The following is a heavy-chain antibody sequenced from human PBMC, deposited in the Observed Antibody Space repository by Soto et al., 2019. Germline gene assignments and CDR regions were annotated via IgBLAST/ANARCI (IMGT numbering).Heavy chain of an antibody. CDR2: IYSGGST. CDR1: GXTVSSNY. J-gene: IGHJ4*02. D-gene: IGHD3-9*01. V-gene: IGHV3-53*01. Sequence: LRLSCAASGXTVSSNYMSWVRQAPGKGLEWVSVIYSGGSTYYADSVKGRFTISRDNSKNTLYLQMNSLRAEDTAVYYCARVFSVKYYFDYWGQGTLVTVSS. CDR3: ARVFSVKYYFDY.